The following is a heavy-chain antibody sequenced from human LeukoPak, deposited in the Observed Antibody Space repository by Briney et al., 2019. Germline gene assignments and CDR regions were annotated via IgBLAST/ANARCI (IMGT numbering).Heavy chain of an antibody. CDR1: GGSINSYW. D-gene: IGHD3-16*02. CDR3: ARAGYTISSYRFDY. J-gene: IGHJ4*02. V-gene: IGHV4-4*07. Sequence: SETLSLTCSVSGGSINSYWWSWIRQPGGKGLEFIGRIYTTGMTNYNPSLKSRVSMSVDTSKNQFSLELRSVTAADTAVYFCARAGYTISSYRFDYWGQGALVTVSS. CDR2: IYTTGMT.